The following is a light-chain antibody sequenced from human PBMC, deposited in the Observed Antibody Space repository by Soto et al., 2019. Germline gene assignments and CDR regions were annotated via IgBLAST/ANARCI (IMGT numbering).Light chain of an antibody. CDR3: GTWDSSLSAWV. J-gene: IGLJ3*02. Sequence: QSVWTQPPSVSVAPGQKVTISCSGSSSNIGNNYVSWYQQLPGTAPKLLIYENNKRPSGIPDRFSGSKSGTSATLGITGLQTGDEADYYCGTWDSSLSAWVFGGGTKLTVL. CDR2: ENN. V-gene: IGLV1-51*02. CDR1: SSNIGNNY.